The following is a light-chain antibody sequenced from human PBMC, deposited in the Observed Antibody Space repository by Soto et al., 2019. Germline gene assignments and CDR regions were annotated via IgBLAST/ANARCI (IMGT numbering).Light chain of an antibody. CDR3: HHYSRSPPYT. V-gene: IGKV3-20*01. J-gene: IGKJ2*01. CDR2: AAS. Sequence: EIVLTQSPDTLSLSPGERATVSCRASQSVSNNDLAWYQQRPDQAPRLIFYAASTRPTGTPDRFSGSGSGTEFTLTISSREPEDFAVYYCHHYSRSPPYTFGQGTKLDIK. CDR1: QSVSNND.